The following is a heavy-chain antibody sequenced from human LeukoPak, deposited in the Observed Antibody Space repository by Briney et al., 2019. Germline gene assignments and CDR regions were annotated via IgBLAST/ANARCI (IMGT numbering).Heavy chain of an antibody. CDR1: GFTFSSYE. D-gene: IGHD4-23*01. CDR3: ARDNGGYSLDY. V-gene: IGHV3-48*03. J-gene: IGHJ4*02. CDR2: ISSSGSTI. Sequence: GGSLRLSCAASGFTFSSYEMNRVRQAPGKGLEWVSYISSSGSTIYYADSVKGRFTISRDNAKNSLYLQMNSLRAEDTAVYYCARDNGGYSLDYWGQGTLVTVSS.